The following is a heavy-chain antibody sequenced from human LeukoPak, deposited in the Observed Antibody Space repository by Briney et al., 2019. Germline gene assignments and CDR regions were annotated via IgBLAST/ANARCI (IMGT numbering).Heavy chain of an antibody. D-gene: IGHD6-13*01. CDR3: AKRGAVAGLYYFDY. Sequence: GGSLRLSCAASGFTFSSYAMSWVRQAPGKGLEWVSLISGSGAITYYAGSVKGRFTISRDNSKNTLFLHMNSLRAEDTAIYYCAKRGAVAGLYYFDYWGQGALVTVSS. CDR2: ISGSGAIT. V-gene: IGHV3-23*01. J-gene: IGHJ4*02. CDR1: GFTFSSYA.